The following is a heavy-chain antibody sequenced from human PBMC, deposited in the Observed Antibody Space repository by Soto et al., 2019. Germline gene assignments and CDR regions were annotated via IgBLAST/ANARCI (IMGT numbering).Heavy chain of an antibody. Sequence: SVKVSCKASGGTFSSYAISWVRQAPGQGLEWMGGIIPIFGTANYAQKFQGRVTITADKSTSTAYMELSSLRSEDTAVYYCARDPVVVAATTYYYYGMDVWGQGTMVTVSS. CDR2: IIPIFGTA. V-gene: IGHV1-69*06. CDR3: ARDPVVVAATTYYYYGMDV. CDR1: GGTFSSYA. D-gene: IGHD2-15*01. J-gene: IGHJ6*02.